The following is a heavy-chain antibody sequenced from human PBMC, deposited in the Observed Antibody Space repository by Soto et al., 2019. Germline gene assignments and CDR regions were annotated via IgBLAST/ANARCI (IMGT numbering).Heavy chain of an antibody. J-gene: IGHJ4*02. Sequence: QLQLQESGPGLVKPSQTLSLTCTVSGGSISSGGYYWSWIRQHPGKDLEWIGYIYYSGSNYYNPSLKSRVTTSVDTPKNPFSLKVSSVTAADTAVYYCARGTYCSGGSCFRDRTFDYWGQGTLVTVSS. D-gene: IGHD2-15*01. CDR1: GGSISSGGYY. CDR3: ARGTYCSGGSCFRDRTFDY. V-gene: IGHV4-31*03. CDR2: IYYSGSN.